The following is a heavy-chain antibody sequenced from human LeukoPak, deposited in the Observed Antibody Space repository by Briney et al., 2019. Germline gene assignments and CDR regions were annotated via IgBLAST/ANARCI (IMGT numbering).Heavy chain of an antibody. Sequence: PGGSLRLSCAASGFTFSTYWMHWVRQAPGKGLVWVSRMNNDGSTTNYADSVKGRFTISRDNSKNTLYLQMNSLRVEDTAVYYCALGLVTDYWGQGTLVTVSS. V-gene: IGHV3-74*01. D-gene: IGHD3-9*01. CDR2: MNNDGSTT. J-gene: IGHJ4*02. CDR1: GFTFSTYW. CDR3: ALGLVTDY.